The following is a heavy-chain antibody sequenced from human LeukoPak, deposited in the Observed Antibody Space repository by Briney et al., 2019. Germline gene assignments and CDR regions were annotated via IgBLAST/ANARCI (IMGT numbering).Heavy chain of an antibody. CDR2: ISQSGSP. J-gene: IGHJ3*02. CDR3: AREFARSNAFDI. CDR1: DESFSAYH. V-gene: IGHV4-34*01. Sequence: SETLSLTCIVYDESFSAYHRNWIRQPPGTGLEWIGEISQSGSPNYNPSLKSRVTISMDTSIHQFSLKLNSMTAADTAVYYCAREFARSNAFDIWGQGTMVAVSS.